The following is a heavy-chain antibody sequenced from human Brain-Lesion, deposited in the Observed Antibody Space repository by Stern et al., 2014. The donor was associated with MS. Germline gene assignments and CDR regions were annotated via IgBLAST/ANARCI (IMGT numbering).Heavy chain of an antibody. J-gene: IGHJ4*02. V-gene: IGHV1-8*01. CDR3: ARAVRNQLLSEY. D-gene: IGHD2-2*01. Sequence: QVQLVQSGAEVKKPGASVKVSCTASGYTFSSYDITWVRQASGHGLECMGWMNPYSGNTGYAQKFKGRVSMTSDPSISTVYMELTSLTSDDTAVYFCARAVRNQLLSEYWGQGTLVTVSS. CDR2: MNPYSGNT. CDR1: GYTFSSYD.